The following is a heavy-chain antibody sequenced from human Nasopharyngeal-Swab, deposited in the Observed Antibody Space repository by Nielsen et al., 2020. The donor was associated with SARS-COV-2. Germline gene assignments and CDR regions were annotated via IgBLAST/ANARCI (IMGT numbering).Heavy chain of an antibody. Sequence: SVKVSCKASGYNFAVYIMHWVRQAPGHGLEWMGWINAGNGDTKYSQKFQDRVTFTRDTSADTAYMQLSSLRSEDTAVYFCARHFYSRSSRLLYLDYWGQGTLVTVSS. J-gene: IGHJ4*02. CDR3: ARHFYSRSSRLLYLDY. CDR2: INAGNGDT. D-gene: IGHD6-6*01. V-gene: IGHV1-3*01. CDR1: GYNFAVYI.